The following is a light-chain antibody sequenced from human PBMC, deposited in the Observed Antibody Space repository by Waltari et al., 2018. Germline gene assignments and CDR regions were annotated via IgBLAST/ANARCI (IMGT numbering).Light chain of an antibody. J-gene: IGKJ4*01. V-gene: IGKV1-33*01. CDR2: DAS. Sequence: DIQMTQSPSSLSASVGDRVTITCQAIQDISNYLNWYQQKPGKAPELLIYDASNLETGVPSRFSGSGSGTDFTFTISSLQPEDIATYYCQQYDNLLPTFGGGTKVEIK. CDR1: QDISNY. CDR3: QQYDNLLPT.